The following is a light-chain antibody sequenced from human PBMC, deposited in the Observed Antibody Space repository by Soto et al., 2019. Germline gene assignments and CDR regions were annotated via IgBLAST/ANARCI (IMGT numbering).Light chain of an antibody. V-gene: IGKV3-20*01. CDR1: QTVSSSF. CDR3: QQYSSSPYS. CDR2: GSS. J-gene: IGKJ2*03. Sequence: ENVLTQSPDTLSLSPGDRATLSCRASQTVSSSFLAWYQQKPGQAPRLLIYGSSSRASGIPDRFSGSGSGTDFTLTISRLEPEDFAVYYCQQYSSSPYSFGQGNKLEIK.